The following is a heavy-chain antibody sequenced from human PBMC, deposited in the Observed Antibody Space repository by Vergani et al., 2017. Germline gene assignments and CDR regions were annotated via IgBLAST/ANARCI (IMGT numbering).Heavy chain of an antibody. D-gene: IGHD1-26*01. V-gene: IGHV1-3*01. CDR1: GYTFTSYA. CDR2: INAGNGNT. J-gene: IGHJ4*02. CDR3: ARVGGSGSYEFDY. Sequence: QVQLVQSGAEVKKPGASVKVSCKASGYTFTSYAMHWVRQAPGQRLEWMGWINAGNGNTKYSQKFQGRVTITADESTSTAYMELSSLRSEDTAVYYCARVGGSGSYEFDYWGQGTLVTVSS.